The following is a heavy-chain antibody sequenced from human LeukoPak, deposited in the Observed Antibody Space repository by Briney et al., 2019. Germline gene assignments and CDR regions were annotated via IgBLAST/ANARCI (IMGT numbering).Heavy chain of an antibody. D-gene: IGHD3-3*01. CDR3: TRSLGVVIHGGMDV. CDR2: IYYTGST. J-gene: IGHJ6*02. V-gene: IGHV4-59*01. CDR1: GGSISSYH. Sequence: SEPLSLTCTVSGGSISSYHWSWIRQPPGKGLEWIGHIYYTGSTNYNPSLKSRVTISLDTSKNQFSLKLSSVTAADTAVYYCTRSLGVVIHGGMDVWGRGTTVTVSS.